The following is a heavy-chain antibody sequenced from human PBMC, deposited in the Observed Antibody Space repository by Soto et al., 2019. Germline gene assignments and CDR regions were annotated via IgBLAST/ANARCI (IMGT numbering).Heavy chain of an antibody. CDR2: IWYDGTQK. V-gene: IGHV3-33*01. CDR3: ARGYSNYYYYYYGMDV. CDR1: GFTFNTYS. D-gene: IGHD4-4*01. J-gene: IGHJ6*02. Sequence: GGSLRLSCEASGFTFNTYSMHWVRQPPGKGLEWLAAIWYDGTQKYYADSVKGRFIISRDNSKKTLYLEMNSLRAEDTAVYYCARGYSNYYYYYYGMDVWGQGTTVTVSS.